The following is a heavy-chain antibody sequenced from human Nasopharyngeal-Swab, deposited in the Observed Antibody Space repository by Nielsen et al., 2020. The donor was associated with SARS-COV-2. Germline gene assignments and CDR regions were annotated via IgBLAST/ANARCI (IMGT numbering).Heavy chain of an antibody. Sequence: WVRQAPGQGLEWMAWINPNSGGTNYAQKFQGWVTMTRDTPISTAYMELSRLRSDDTAVYYCARAAKGYCSSTSCYSIPEYYYYYMDVWGKGTTVTVSS. V-gene: IGHV1-2*04. D-gene: IGHD2-2*01. CDR2: INPNSGGT. J-gene: IGHJ6*03. CDR3: ARAAKGYCSSTSCYSIPEYYYYYMDV.